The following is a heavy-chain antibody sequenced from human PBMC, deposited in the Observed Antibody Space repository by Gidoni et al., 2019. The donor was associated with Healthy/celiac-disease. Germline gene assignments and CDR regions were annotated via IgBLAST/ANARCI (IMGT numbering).Heavy chain of an antibody. V-gene: IGHV4-4*02. Sequence: QVQLQASGPGLVKPSGTLSLTCAVPGGSLRSSNWWSWVRQPPGKGLEWLGEIYHSGSTNYNPSLKSRVTISVDKSKNQFSLKLSSVTAADTAVYYCARSAGSGLFNWFDPWGQGTLVTVSS. CDR3: ARSAGSGLFNWFDP. CDR2: IYHSGST. CDR1: GGSLRSSNW. J-gene: IGHJ5*02. D-gene: IGHD3-10*01.